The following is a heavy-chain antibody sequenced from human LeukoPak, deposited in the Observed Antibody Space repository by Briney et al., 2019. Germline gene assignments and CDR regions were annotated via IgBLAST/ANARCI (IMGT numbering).Heavy chain of an antibody. CDR3: ARRRHYYDSSGYYPLDY. CDR2: IYYSGST. V-gene: IGHV4-39*01. J-gene: IGHJ4*02. D-gene: IGHD3-22*01. Sequence: SETLSLTCTVSGGSISSSSYYWGWIRQPPGKGLEWIGSIYYSGSTYYNPSLKSRVTISVDTSKNQFSLKLSSVTAADTAVYYCARRRHYYDSSGYYPLDYWGQGTLVTVSS. CDR1: GGSISSSSYY.